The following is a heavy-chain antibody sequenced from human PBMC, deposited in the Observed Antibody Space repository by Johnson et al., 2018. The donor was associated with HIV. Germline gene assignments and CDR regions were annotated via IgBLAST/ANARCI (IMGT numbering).Heavy chain of an antibody. CDR1: GFTFSDYY. CDR2: ISSTGSSI. Sequence: QVQLVESGGGLVKPGGSLRLSCAASGFTFSDYYMNWIRQAPGKGLEWVSYISSTGSSIKYVDSVKGRFTISRDNPKNSLYLQMNSLIAEDTAVYYCAKDQTPHLAAAGDDAFDIWGQGTMVTVSS. D-gene: IGHD6-13*01. CDR3: AKDQTPHLAAAGDDAFDI. J-gene: IGHJ3*02. V-gene: IGHV3-11*04.